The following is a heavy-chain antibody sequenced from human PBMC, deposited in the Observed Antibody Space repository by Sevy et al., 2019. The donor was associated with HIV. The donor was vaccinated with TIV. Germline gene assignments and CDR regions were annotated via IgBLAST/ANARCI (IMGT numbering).Heavy chain of an antibody. D-gene: IGHD1-26*01. CDR3: PASATHLDY. J-gene: IGHJ4*01. V-gene: IGHV3-33*01. CDR2: IWYEGSTT. Sequence: GGYLRLSCAASGFTFSSFGMHWVRQAPGKGLEWVAVIWYEGSTTYYADSVRGRFTISRDSSNNTLYLQMNSLRADDTAVYYCPASATHLDYWGHGTLVTVSS. CDR1: GFTFSSFG.